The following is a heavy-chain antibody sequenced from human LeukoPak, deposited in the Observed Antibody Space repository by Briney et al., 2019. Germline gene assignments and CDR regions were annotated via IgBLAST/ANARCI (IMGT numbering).Heavy chain of an antibody. CDR1: GFTFSSYG. Sequence: GGSLRLSCAASGFTFSSYGMHWVRQVPGKGLEWVAVIWYDGSNKYYADSVKGRFTISRDNSKNTLYLQMNSLRAEDTAVYYCARDGGYDFWSGYHAYYFDYWGQGTLVTVSS. V-gene: IGHV3-33*01. CDR2: IWYDGSNK. CDR3: ARDGGYDFWSGYHAYYFDY. D-gene: IGHD3-3*01. J-gene: IGHJ4*02.